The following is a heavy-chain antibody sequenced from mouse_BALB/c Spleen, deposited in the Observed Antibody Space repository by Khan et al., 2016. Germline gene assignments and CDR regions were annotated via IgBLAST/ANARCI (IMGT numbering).Heavy chain of an antibody. CDR1: GYTFSNYW. CDR3: ASPIDCDYDVGAVNF. D-gene: IGHD2-4*01. J-gene: IGHJ4*01. Sequence: QVRLQQSGADLMKPGASVRLSCKATGYTFSNYWIEWVKQRPGHGLEWIGEILHGSDDTTYNEKFKGKATLTADISSNTTYMQLSSLASEDSAVSSCASPIDCDYDVGAVNFWGQGTSVIVSS. V-gene: IGHV1-9*01. CDR2: ILHGSDDT.